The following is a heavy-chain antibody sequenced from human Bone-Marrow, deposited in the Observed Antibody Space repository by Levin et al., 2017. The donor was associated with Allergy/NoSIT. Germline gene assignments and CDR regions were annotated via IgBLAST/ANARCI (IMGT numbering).Heavy chain of an antibody. J-gene: IGHJ6*03. CDR3: AVGMTGQFYLYMDV. CDR1: GDSIRHFY. Sequence: SSETLSLTCSVSGDSIRHFYWSWIRQPPGKGLEWIGYIYDSARTNYSPALKSRATISVDTSKNQFSLKLTSVTAADTAVYYCAVGMTGQFYLYMDVWGKGTTVTVSS. CDR2: IYDSART. D-gene: IGHD3-9*01. V-gene: IGHV4-59*01.